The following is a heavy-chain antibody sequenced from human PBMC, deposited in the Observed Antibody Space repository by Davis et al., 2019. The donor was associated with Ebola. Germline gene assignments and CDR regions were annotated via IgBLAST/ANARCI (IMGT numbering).Heavy chain of an antibody. CDR2: ISAYNGNT. V-gene: IGHV1-18*01. D-gene: IGHD3-10*01. J-gene: IGHJ4*02. CDR1: GYTYSNYG. Sequence: AASVKVSCKASGYTYSNYGISWVRQAPGQGLEWMGWISAYNGNTNYAQKLQGRVTMTTDTSTSTAYMELRSLRSDDTAVYYCARDTYTMVRPPDYWGQGTLVTVSS. CDR3: ARDTYTMVRPPDY.